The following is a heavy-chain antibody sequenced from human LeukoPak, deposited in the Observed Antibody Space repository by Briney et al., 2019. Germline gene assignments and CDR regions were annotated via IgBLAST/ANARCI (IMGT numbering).Heavy chain of an antibody. CDR3: AKEGYSSTWNADFDY. Sequence: GGSLRLSCAASRFTFSSYAMSWVRRAPGKGLEWVSAISGSGVITYYADSVKGRFTMSRDNSKNTLYLQMNSLRAEDTAVYYCAKEGYSSTWNADFDYWGQGTLVIVSS. CDR1: RFTFSSYA. D-gene: IGHD6-13*01. CDR2: ISGSGVIT. J-gene: IGHJ4*02. V-gene: IGHV3-23*01.